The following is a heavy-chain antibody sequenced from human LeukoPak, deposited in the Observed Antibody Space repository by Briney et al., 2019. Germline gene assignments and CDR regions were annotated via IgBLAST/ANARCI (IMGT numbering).Heavy chain of an antibody. CDR3: ASTSSSWNYYYYYYMDV. CDR1: GFTFSSYW. CDR2: INSDGSST. J-gene: IGHJ6*03. V-gene: IGHV3-74*01. D-gene: IGHD6-13*01. Sequence: GGSLRLSCAASGFTFSSYWMHWVRQAPGKGLVWVSRINSDGSSTSYADSVKGRFTISRDNAKNTLYLQMNSLRAEDTAVYYCASTSSSWNYYYYYYMDVWGKGTTVTVSS.